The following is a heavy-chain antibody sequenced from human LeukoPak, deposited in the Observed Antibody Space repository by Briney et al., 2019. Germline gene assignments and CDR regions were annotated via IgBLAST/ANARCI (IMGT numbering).Heavy chain of an antibody. CDR2: IYDSGST. D-gene: IGHD1-26*01. J-gene: IGHJ3*02. V-gene: IGHV4-39*01. Sequence: PSETLSLTCTVSGGSIRSSYYYWGWIRQPPGKGLEWIGSIYDSGSTYYNPSLKSRVTISVDTSKNQFSLKLNSVTAADTAVYYCARAVRWELLGGCAFDIWGQGTMVTVSS. CDR3: ARAVRWELLGGCAFDI. CDR1: GGSIRSSYYY.